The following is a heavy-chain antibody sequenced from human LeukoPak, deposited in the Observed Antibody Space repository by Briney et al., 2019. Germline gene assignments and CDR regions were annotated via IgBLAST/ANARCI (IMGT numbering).Heavy chain of an antibody. Sequence: PSETLSLTCAVYGGSFSGNSWSWIRRPPGKGLEWIGYIYYSGSTNYNPSLKSRVTMSVDTSNNQFSLKLSSVTAADTAVYYCASGSIVGVLWGWGQGTLVTVSS. CDR1: GGSFSGNS. J-gene: IGHJ4*02. CDR3: ASGSIVGVLWG. D-gene: IGHD1-26*01. CDR2: IYYSGST. V-gene: IGHV4-59*01.